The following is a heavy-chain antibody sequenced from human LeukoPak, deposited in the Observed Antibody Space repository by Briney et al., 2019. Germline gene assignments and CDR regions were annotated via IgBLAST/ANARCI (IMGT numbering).Heavy chain of an antibody. CDR2: IYPGDSDT. Sequence: GESLKISCKGSGYSFTSYWIGWVRQMPGKGLEWMGFIYPGDSDTRYSPSFQGQVTISADKSISTAFLQWSSLKASDTAMYYCARRRGSYFSFADYWGQGTLVTVSS. V-gene: IGHV5-51*01. CDR1: GYSFTSYW. CDR3: ARRRGSYFSFADY. J-gene: IGHJ4*02. D-gene: IGHD1-26*01.